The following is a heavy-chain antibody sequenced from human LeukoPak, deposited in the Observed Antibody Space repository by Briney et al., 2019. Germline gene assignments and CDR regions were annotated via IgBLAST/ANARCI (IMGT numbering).Heavy chain of an antibody. CDR1: GFTFSSYA. D-gene: IGHD3-22*01. CDR3: AKGSGYYPEGSDY. Sequence: GGSLRLSCAASGFTFSSYAMSWVRQAPGKGLEWVSGISGSGGSTYYADSMKGRLTISRDNSKNTLYLQMNSLRAEDTAVYYCAKGSGYYPEGSDYWGQGTLVTVSS. J-gene: IGHJ4*02. CDR2: ISGSGGST. V-gene: IGHV3-23*01.